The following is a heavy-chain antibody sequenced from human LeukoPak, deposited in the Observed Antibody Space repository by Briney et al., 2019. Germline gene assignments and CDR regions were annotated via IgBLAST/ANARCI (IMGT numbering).Heavy chain of an antibody. Sequence: ASVKVSCKASGFTFISSVVQWVRQARGQRLEWIGWIVVGSGNTKYAQKFQERVTITRDMSTSTVYMELSSLRSEGTAVYYCAADQNYGDYHFDYWGQGTLVTVSS. D-gene: IGHD4-17*01. CDR2: IVVGSGNT. V-gene: IGHV1-58*01. CDR3: AADQNYGDYHFDY. J-gene: IGHJ4*02. CDR1: GFTFISSV.